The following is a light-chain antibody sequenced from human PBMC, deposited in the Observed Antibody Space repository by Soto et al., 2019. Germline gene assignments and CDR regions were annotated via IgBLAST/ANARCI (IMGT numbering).Light chain of an antibody. CDR1: QSVLSTSKNKNF. Sequence: DIVMTQSPDSLAVSLGERATINCKSSQSVLSTSKNKNFLAWYQQKPGQPPRLLIYWASTRESGVPDRFSGGGSGTVSTLPIASLRAENGEVYYGQKNYTSWWTSGQGTKVEIK. CDR3: QKNYTSWWT. CDR2: WAS. J-gene: IGKJ1*01. V-gene: IGKV4-1*01.